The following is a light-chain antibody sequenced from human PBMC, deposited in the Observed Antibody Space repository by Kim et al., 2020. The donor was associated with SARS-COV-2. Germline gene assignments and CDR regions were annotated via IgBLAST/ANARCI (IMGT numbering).Light chain of an antibody. V-gene: IGKV1-27*01. Sequence: DTQMTQSPSSLSASVGDRVTITCRADQGISNYLAWYQQRPGKAPKLLIYAASTFQSGVPSRFSGSESGTHFTLTISSLQPEDFATYYCQNYNGAPWTFDQGTKVDIK. J-gene: IGKJ1*01. CDR1: QGISNY. CDR2: AAS. CDR3: QNYNGAPWT.